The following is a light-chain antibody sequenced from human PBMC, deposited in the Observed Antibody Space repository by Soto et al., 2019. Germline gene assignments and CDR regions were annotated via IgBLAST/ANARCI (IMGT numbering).Light chain of an antibody. CDR1: QSVTSSY. Sequence: EIVLTQSPGTLSLSPGERVTLSCRASQSVTSSYLAWYQQKPGQAPRLLIYGASGRATGIPDRFSSSGSGKDFNLTISRLEPEDFAVYYCQQYGSSPFAFGPGTKVDIK. V-gene: IGKV3-20*01. J-gene: IGKJ3*01. CDR3: QQYGSSPFA. CDR2: GAS.